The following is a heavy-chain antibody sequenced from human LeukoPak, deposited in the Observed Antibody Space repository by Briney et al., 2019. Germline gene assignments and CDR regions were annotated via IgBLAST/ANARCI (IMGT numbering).Heavy chain of an antibody. J-gene: IGHJ3*02. Sequence: SETLSLTCTVSGGSISSGGYYWSWIRQHPGKGLEWIGYIYYSGSTYYNPSLKSRVTISVDTSKNQFSLKLSSVTAADTAVYYCARPGIAATGNAFDIWGQGTLVTVSS. D-gene: IGHD6-13*01. V-gene: IGHV4-31*03. CDR3: ARPGIAATGNAFDI. CDR2: IYYSGST. CDR1: GGSISSGGYY.